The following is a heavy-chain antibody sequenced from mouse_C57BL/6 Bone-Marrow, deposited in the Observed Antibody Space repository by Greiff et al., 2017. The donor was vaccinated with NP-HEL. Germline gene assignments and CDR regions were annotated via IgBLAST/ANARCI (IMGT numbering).Heavy chain of an antibody. CDR1: GYAFSSYW. J-gene: IGHJ3*01. CDR2: IYPGDGDT. V-gene: IGHV1-80*01. CDR3: ARWDYYGSRPDWFAY. Sequence: QVQLQQSGAELVKPGASVKISCKASGYAFSSYWMNWVKQRPGKGLEWIGQIYPGDGDTNYNGKFKGKATLTADKSSSTAYMQLSSLTSEDSAVYFCARWDYYGSRPDWFAYWGQGTLVTVSA. D-gene: IGHD1-1*01.